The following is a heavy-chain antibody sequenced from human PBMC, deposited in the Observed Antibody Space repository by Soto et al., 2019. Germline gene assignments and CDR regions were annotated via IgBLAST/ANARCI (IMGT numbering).Heavy chain of an antibody. V-gene: IGHV3-23*01. CDR3: ARFSFYFD. CDR2: IGTSGDNT. D-gene: IGHD3-3*01. Sequence: VSAIGTSGDNTYYTDSVKGRFTISRDNSRNMLYLQMDSLTAEDAAVYYCARFSFYFD. J-gene: IGHJ3*01.